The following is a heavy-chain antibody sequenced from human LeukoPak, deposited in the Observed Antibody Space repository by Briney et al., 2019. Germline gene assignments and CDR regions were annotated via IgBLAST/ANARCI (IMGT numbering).Heavy chain of an antibody. CDR3: ARGTVQMGMGERYFDN. V-gene: IGHV4-61*01. J-gene: IGHJ4*02. CDR1: GGSVSSDNYY. Sequence: PSETLSLTCTVSGGSVSSDNYYWSWLRQPPGKGLEWIGYIYYSGSTNYNPSLKSRITISVNTSRNQFSLSLSSVTAADTAVYYCARGTVQMGMGERYFDNWGQGTLVTVSP. D-gene: IGHD1-1*01. CDR2: IYYSGST.